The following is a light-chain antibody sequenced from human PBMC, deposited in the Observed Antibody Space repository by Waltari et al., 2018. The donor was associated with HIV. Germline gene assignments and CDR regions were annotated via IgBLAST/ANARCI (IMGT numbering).Light chain of an antibody. Sequence: QSVLTQPPPVSGAPGQRLPISCTGTRSHIGANYAVQWSPPLPGTAPKLIICDNTSRPSVVPGRFSCSTSGASVSLAISGLHAEDDADYYSQSDDSSRGRSIFGGGTKLTVL. V-gene: IGLV1-40*01. CDR2: DNT. CDR3: QSDDSSRGRSI. CDR1: RSHIGANYA. J-gene: IGLJ2*01.